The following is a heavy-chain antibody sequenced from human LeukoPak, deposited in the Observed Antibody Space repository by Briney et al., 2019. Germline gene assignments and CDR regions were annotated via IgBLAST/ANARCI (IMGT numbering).Heavy chain of an antibody. J-gene: IGHJ4*02. V-gene: IGHV3-30*18. Sequence: PGGSLRLSCAAPGFTFSHHGMHWVRQAPGKGLEWVAVISFDGSDHYYADSVKGRFTMSRDNSKNTVCLQMNSLRAEDTAVYYCAKDYEDTAGAGLDSWGQGSLVTVSS. CDR1: GFTFSHHG. CDR3: AKDYEDTAGAGLDS. D-gene: IGHD5-18*01. CDR2: ISFDGSDH.